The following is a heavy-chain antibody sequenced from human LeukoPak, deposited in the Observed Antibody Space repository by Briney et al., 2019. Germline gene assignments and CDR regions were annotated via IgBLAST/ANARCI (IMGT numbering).Heavy chain of an antibody. CDR1: GYIFTSYW. D-gene: IGHD5-24*01. J-gene: IGHJ3*02. CDR2: IYLGDSYT. Sequence: SCKGXGYIFTSYWXGWVRQMPGKGMEWMGIIYLGDSYTRYSPSFQGQVTISADKSISTAYLQWSSLKASDTAMYYCATRNQGRDGYKSAFDIWGQGTMVTVSS. CDR3: ATRNQGRDGYKSAFDI. V-gene: IGHV5-51*01.